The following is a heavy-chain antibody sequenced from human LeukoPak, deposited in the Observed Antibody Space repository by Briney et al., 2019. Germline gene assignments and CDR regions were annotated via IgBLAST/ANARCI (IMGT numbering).Heavy chain of an antibody. CDR3: ARDYRSSSWYDY. D-gene: IGHD6-13*01. Sequence: GGSLRLSCAASGFIFSSNGMHWVRQAPGKGLEWVAVIWYDGSKKYYADSVKGRFTISRDNSKNTLFLQMNSLRAEDTAVYYCARDYRSSSWYDYWGQGTLVTVSS. CDR2: IWYDGSKK. J-gene: IGHJ4*02. CDR1: GFIFSSNG. V-gene: IGHV3-33*01.